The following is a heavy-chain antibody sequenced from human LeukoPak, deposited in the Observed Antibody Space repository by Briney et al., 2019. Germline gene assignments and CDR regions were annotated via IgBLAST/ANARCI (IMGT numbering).Heavy chain of an antibody. CDR2: INSDGTST. V-gene: IGHV3-74*01. J-gene: IGHJ4*02. D-gene: IGHD3-10*01. Sequence: GGSLRLSCAASGFSFSSYWMHWVRQAPGKGLVWVSRINSDGTSTTYADSVKGRFTISRDNAKNTLFLQMSSLRAEDTAVYFCATLSATSGSPSPHWGQGTLVTVSS. CDR3: ATLSATSGSPSPH. CDR1: GFSFSSYW.